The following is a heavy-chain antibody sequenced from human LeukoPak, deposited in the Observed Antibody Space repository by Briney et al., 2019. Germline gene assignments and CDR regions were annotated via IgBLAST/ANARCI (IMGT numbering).Heavy chain of an antibody. CDR3: ARDLDEVGSNLRRELAF. V-gene: IGHV3-48*03. CDR1: VFQLSAFG. D-gene: IGHD4-23*01. J-gene: IGHJ4*02. CDR2: ISSQGTLI. Sequence: GGSLRLSRGASVFQLSAFGLNWARDSRGKGRQCVSYISSQGTLIYCGDFVEGRFTISRDNARNSLALQMHSLRPEDTAVYYCARDLDEVGSNLRRELAFWGQGTLITVSS.